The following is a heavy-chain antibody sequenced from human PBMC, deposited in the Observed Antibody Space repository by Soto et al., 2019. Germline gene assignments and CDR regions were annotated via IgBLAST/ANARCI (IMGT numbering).Heavy chain of an antibody. CDR3: ARQIYDSDTGPNFQYYFDS. Sequence: XESLKISCKGSGCSFSGYWITWVRQKPGKGLEWMGRIDPSDSQTYYSPSFRGHVTISATKSITTVFLQWSSLRASDTAMYYCARQIYDSDTGPNFQYYFDSWGKGTPVTVS. D-gene: IGHD3-22*01. V-gene: IGHV5-10-1*01. CDR2: IDPSDSQT. CDR1: GCSFSGYW. J-gene: IGHJ4*02.